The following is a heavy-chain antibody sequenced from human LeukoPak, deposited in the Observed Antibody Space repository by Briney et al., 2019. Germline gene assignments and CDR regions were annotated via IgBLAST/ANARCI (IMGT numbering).Heavy chain of an antibody. CDR1: GYTFTGYY. CDR3: ARARPYYDILTGSSFDY. D-gene: IGHD3-9*01. Sequence: ASVKVSCKASGYTFTGYYMHWVRQAPGQGLEWMGWINPNSGGTNYAQKFQGWVTMTRDTSISTAYMELSRLRSDDTAVYYCARARPYYDILTGSSFDYWGQGTLVTASS. CDR2: INPNSGGT. J-gene: IGHJ4*02. V-gene: IGHV1-2*04.